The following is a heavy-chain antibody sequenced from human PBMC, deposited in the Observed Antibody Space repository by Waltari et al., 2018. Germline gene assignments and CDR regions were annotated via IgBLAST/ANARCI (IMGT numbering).Heavy chain of an antibody. D-gene: IGHD2-15*01. Sequence: QVQLQESGPGLVKPSETLSLTCSVSGGPISRWYWSWIRQTAGKGLEGLEWIGHIYSSGSTNYNPSLKSRVTMSMDTSKNQISLKMSSVTAADTAVYYCATGSGDFDHWGQGILVIVST. V-gene: IGHV4-4*07. CDR1: GGPISRWY. CDR3: ATGSGDFDH. CDR2: IYSSGST. J-gene: IGHJ4*02.